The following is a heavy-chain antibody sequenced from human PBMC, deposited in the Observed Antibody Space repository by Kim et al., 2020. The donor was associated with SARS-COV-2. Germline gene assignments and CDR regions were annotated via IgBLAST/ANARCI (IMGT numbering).Heavy chain of an antibody. Sequence: GGSLRLSCAASGFAFSNYAMNWVRQAPGKGLEWVSAISGGGGTFYADSAKGRFTISRDNSKNTLYLQMNTLRADDTAVYYCVKDHVGGPDYWGQGTLVTV. CDR2: ISGGGGT. J-gene: IGHJ4*02. CDR3: VKDHVGGPDY. V-gene: IGHV3-23*01. CDR1: GFAFSNYA. D-gene: IGHD1-26*01.